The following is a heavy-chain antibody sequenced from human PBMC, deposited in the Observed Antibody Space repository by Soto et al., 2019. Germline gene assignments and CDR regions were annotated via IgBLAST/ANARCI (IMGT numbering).Heavy chain of an antibody. CDR1: GFTFSIYS. Sequence: PGGSLRLSCAASGFTFSIYSMNWVRQAPGKGLEWVSRINSDGSSTSYADSVKGRFTISRDNAKNTLYLQMNSLRAEDTAVYYCARDKSDSSSWSNSTGRYDDYYDGMDFWGQGTSVTVSS. V-gene: IGHV3-74*01. CDR2: INSDGSST. D-gene: IGHD6-13*01. CDR3: ARDKSDSSSWSNSTGRYDDYYDGMDF. J-gene: IGHJ6*02.